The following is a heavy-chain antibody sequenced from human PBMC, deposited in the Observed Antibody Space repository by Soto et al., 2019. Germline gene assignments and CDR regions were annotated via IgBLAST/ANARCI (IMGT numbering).Heavy chain of an antibody. D-gene: IGHD3-9*01. V-gene: IGHV4-30-4*01. CDR2: IYYSGST. J-gene: IGHJ5*02. CDR1: VGSISSGDYY. Sequence: SETLSLTCTVSVGSISSGDYYWSWIRQPPGKGLEWIGYIYYSGSTYYNPSLKSRVTISVDTSRNQFSLKLSSVTAADTAVYYCARAGGKLRYFDWFSPWGQGTLVTVSS. CDR3: ARAGGKLRYFDWFSP.